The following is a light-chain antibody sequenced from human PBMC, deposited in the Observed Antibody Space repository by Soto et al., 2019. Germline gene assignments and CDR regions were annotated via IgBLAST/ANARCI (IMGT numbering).Light chain of an antibody. J-gene: IGKJ1*01. CDR2: WAS. V-gene: IGKV4-1*01. CDR3: QQYYTTPRT. Sequence: DIVMTQSPDSLAVSLGERATINCKSSQSILYSSNSKNYLAWYQQKPRQPPKLLIYWASTRESGVPDRFSGSGSGTDFTLTISSLQAADVAVYYCQQYYTTPRTFGQGTKVEIK. CDR1: QSILYSSNSKNY.